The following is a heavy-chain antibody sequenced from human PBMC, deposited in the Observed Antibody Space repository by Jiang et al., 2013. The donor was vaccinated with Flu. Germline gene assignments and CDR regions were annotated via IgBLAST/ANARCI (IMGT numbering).Heavy chain of an antibody. CDR2: IYYSGST. CDR3: ARASSASFRIDP. D-gene: IGHD1-26*01. V-gene: IGHV4-59*01. J-gene: IGHJ5*02. CDR1: GGSISSYY. Sequence: PGLVKPSETLSLTCTVSGGSISSYYWSWIRQPPGKGLEWIGYIYYSGSTNYNPSLKSRVTISVDTSKNQFSLKLSSVTVADTAVYYCARASSASFRIDPWGQGTLVTVSS.